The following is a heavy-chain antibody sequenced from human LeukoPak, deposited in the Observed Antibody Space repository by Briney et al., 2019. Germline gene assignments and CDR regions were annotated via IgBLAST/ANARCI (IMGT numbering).Heavy chain of an antibody. CDR2: ISGRSTYI. J-gene: IGHJ4*02. CDR1: GFIFSNFA. D-gene: IGHD3-22*01. CDR3: ARPPAYYYDTNGYSLDY. Sequence: GGSLRLSCEASGFIFSNFAMNWVRQAPGKGLEWVSSISGRSTYIYYADTVKGRFTISRDNAKNSLYLQMNDLRAEDTAVYYCARPPAYYYDTNGYSLDYWGQGTRVTVSS. V-gene: IGHV3-21*01.